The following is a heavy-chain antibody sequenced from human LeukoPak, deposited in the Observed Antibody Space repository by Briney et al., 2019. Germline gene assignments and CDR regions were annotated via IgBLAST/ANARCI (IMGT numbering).Heavy chain of an antibody. CDR3: ARDAGRTRAPFDY. V-gene: IGHV4-4*07. CDR2: INTSGGA. Sequence: SETLSLTCIVSGDSIVTYYWSWIRQPAGKGLEWIGRINTSGGANYNPSLKSRVTMSVDTSTNQFSLKLTSVTAADTAVYYCARDAGRTRAPFDYWGQGTLVTVSS. CDR1: GDSIVTYY. D-gene: IGHD6-13*01. J-gene: IGHJ4*02.